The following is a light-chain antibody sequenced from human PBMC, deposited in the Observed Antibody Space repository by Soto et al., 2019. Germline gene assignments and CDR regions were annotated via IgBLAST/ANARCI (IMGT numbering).Light chain of an antibody. J-gene: IGLJ1*01. CDR1: SSVVGGYNY. Sequence: QSVLTQPASVSGSPGQSITISCTGTSSVVGGYNYVSWYQQHPGKAPKLMIYDVSNRPSGVSNRFSGSKSGNTASLTISGLQAEDEADYYCSSYTSSSTPVFGTGTKLTVL. CDR2: DVS. V-gene: IGLV2-14*01. CDR3: SSYTSSSTPV.